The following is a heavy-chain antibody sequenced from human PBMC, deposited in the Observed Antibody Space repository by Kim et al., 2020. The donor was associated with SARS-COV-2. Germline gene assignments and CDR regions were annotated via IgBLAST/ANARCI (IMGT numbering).Heavy chain of an antibody. Sequence: GDTRYKPSLKSRITISVDTAKNQFSLKVNAVTAAYTAVYYCARDGYSAIDLWGQGTLVTVSS. V-gene: IGHV4-59*01. D-gene: IGHD6-13*01. CDR3: ARDGYSAIDL. J-gene: IGHJ5*02. CDR2: GDT.